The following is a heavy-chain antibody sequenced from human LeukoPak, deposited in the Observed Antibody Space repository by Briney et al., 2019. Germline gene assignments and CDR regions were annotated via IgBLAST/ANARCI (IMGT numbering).Heavy chain of an antibody. J-gene: IGHJ6*03. CDR1: GGSFSNYY. V-gene: IGHV4-34*01. CDR2: INDSGSI. CDR3: ARRWNYGRNYYIDV. D-gene: IGHD1-7*01. Sequence: PSETLSLTCAVYGGSFSNYYWSWIRQPPGKGREWIGEINDSGSINYNPSLMSRVTVSVDTSKNQFSLRLTSVTATDTAVYYCARRWNYGRNYYIDVWGNGATVSVPS.